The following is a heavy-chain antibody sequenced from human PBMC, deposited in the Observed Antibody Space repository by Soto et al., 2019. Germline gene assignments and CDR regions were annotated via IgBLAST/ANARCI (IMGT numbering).Heavy chain of an antibody. Sequence: PSVKVSCKASGGTFSSYAISWVRQAPGQGLEWMGGIIPIFGTANYAQKFQGRVTITADESTSTAYMELSSLRSEDTAVYYCARSSLTFFGGVVPDFDFWGPGTLVTVSS. J-gene: IGHJ4*02. D-gene: IGHD3-3*01. V-gene: IGHV1-69*13. CDR2: IIPIFGTA. CDR1: GGTFSSYA. CDR3: ARSSLTFFGGVVPDFDF.